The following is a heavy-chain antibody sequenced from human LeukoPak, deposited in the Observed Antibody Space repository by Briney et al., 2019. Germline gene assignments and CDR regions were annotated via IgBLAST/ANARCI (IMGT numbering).Heavy chain of an antibody. D-gene: IGHD6-13*01. CDR1: GFIFSSYW. CDR2: IHSDGGGT. V-gene: IGHV3-74*01. Sequence: GGSLRLSCAASGFIFSSYWMHWVRQAPGKGLVWVSRIHSDGGGTTYADSVKGRFTISRDNAKNTLYLQMTGLRDEDAAVYYCARGRSSSSWSDYWGQGTLVTVSS. CDR3: ARGRSSSSWSDY. J-gene: IGHJ4*02.